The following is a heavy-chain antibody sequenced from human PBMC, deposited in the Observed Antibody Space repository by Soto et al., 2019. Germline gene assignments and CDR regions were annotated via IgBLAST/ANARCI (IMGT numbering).Heavy chain of an antibody. J-gene: IGHJ6*02. V-gene: IGHV4-34*01. Sequence: PSQTLSLACAVYGGSFSGYYWSWLSQPPGKGLEGIGEINHSGSTNYNPSLKSRVAISVDTSKNQFSLKLSSVTAADTAVYYCARGRISMDCYYDGMDVWGQGTTVT. CDR1: GGSFSGYY. CDR2: INHSGST. D-gene: IGHD3-3*02. CDR3: ARGRISMDCYYDGMDV.